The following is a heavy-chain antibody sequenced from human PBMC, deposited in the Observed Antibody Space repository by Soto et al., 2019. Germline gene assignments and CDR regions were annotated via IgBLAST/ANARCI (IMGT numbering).Heavy chain of an antibody. CDR3: AKDPLGAIRVSSYGELDY. V-gene: IGHV3-30*18. CDR2: ISYDGSNK. J-gene: IGHJ4*02. CDR1: GFTFSSYG. D-gene: IGHD4-17*01. Sequence: GGSLRLSCAASGFTFSSYGMHWVRRAPGKGLEWVAVISYDGSNKYYADSVKGRFTISRDNSKNTLYLQMNSLRAEDTAVYYCAKDPLGAIRVSSYGELDYWGQGTLVTVSS.